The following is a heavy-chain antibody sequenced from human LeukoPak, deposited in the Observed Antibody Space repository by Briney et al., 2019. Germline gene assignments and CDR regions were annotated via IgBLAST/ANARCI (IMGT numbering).Heavy chain of an antibody. Sequence: SETLSLTCPLSAGSISIYYWSWVRQPAGKGMEWIGRIYTSGSSNYNPSLKSRVTMSVDTSKNQFSLKLSSVTAADTAVYYCAREIGYCSSTSCYSYYYDYMDVWGKGTTVTVSS. D-gene: IGHD2-2*01. CDR2: IYTSGSS. CDR3: AREIGYCSSTSCYSYYYDYMDV. V-gene: IGHV4-4*07. CDR1: AGSISIYY. J-gene: IGHJ6*03.